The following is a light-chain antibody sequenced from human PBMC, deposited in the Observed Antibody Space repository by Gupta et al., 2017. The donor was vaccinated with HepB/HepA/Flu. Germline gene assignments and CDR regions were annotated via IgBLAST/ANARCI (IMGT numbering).Light chain of an antibody. CDR1: QDITNY. V-gene: IGKV1-39*01. CDR3: QQNDSTLWT. CDR2: AAS. J-gene: IGKJ1*01. Sequence: DIPLPQSPSSLSASVGDRVTITCRASQDITNYLNWYQQKPGKAPKLLIYAASNLETGVPSRFSGSGSGTHFSLTISSLQPEDFATYYCQQNDSTLWTFGQGTKVEIK.